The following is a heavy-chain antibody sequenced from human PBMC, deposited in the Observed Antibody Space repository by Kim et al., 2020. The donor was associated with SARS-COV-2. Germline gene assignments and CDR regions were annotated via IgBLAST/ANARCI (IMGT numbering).Heavy chain of an antibody. J-gene: IGHJ4*02. D-gene: IGHD6-13*01. CDR2: IWYDGSNK. Sequence: GGSLRLSCAASGFTFSSYGMHWVRQAPGKGLEWVAVIWYDGSNKYYADSVKGRFTISRDNSKNTLYLQMNSLRAEDTAVYYCAKDLGYSSSWLGLDYWGQGTLVTVSS. CDR3: AKDLGYSSSWLGLDY. V-gene: IGHV3-33*06. CDR1: GFTFSSYG.